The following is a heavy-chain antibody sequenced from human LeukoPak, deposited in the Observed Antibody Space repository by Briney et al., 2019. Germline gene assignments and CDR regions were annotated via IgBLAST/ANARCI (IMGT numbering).Heavy chain of an antibody. CDR1: GFTFSSYE. V-gene: IGHV3-48*03. CDR3: ARDPRGPTGYDSSARDTFDH. Sequence: GGSLRLSCAASGFTFSSYEMNWVRQAPGKGLEWVSYISSSDSTIYYADSVKGRFSTSRDNSENTLYLQMNNLKTEDTAVYYCARDPRGPTGYDSSARDTFDHWGQGTLVSVSS. CDR2: ISSSDSTI. J-gene: IGHJ4*02. D-gene: IGHD3-22*01.